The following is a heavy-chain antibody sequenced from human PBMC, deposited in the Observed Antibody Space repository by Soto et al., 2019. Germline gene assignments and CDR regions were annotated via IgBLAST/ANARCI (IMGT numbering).Heavy chain of an antibody. CDR2: IYSGGST. J-gene: IGHJ6*03. V-gene: IGHV3-66*01. D-gene: IGHD6-19*01. CDR1: GFTFSSNY. Sequence: GGSLRLSCAASGFTFSSNYMSWVRQAPGKGLEWVSVIYSGGSTYYADSVKGRFTISRDNSKNTLYLQMNSLRAEDTAVYYCASLSGWYVLRYYYMDVWGKGTTVTVSS. CDR3: ASLSGWYVLRYYYMDV.